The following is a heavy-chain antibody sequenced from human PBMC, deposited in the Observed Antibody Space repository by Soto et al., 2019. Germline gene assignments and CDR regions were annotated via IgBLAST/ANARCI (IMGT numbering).Heavy chain of an antibody. J-gene: IGHJ4*02. CDR1: GFTFSDFW. Sequence: EVQLVESGGNLVQPGGSLRLSCAASGFTFSDFWMSWVRRAPGRGLEWVANIKEDGSETYYVESVEGRFTISRDNAKKSLYLQMNSLRAEDRALYYCARGGSHSSDSWGQGALVTVSS. D-gene: IGHD1-26*01. CDR3: ARGGSHSSDS. V-gene: IGHV3-7*05. CDR2: IKEDGSET.